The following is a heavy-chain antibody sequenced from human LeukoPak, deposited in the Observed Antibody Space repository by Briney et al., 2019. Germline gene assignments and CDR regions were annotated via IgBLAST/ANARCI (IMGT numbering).Heavy chain of an antibody. CDR2: IYYSGST. CDR3: ARETYYYDSSGYYPTLYYFDY. CDR1: GGSISSYY. V-gene: IGHV4-59*01. D-gene: IGHD3-22*01. J-gene: IGHJ4*02. Sequence: SETLSLTCTVSGGSISSYYWSWIRQPPGKGLEWIGYIYYSGSTNYNPSLKSRVTISVDTSKNQFSLKLSSVTAADTAVYYCARETYYYDSSGYYPTLYYFDYWGQGTLVTVSS.